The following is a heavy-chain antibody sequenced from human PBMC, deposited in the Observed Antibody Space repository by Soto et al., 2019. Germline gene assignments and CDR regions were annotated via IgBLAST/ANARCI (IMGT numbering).Heavy chain of an antibody. Sequence: ASVKVSCKASGYTFTSYDINWVRQATGQGLEWMGWMNPNSGNTGYAQKFQGRVTMTRNTSISTAYMELSSLRSEDTAVYYCARGPTYYDFWSGLSLSSKGYYMDVWGKGTTVTVSS. CDR2: MNPNSGNT. CDR1: GYTFTSYD. D-gene: IGHD3-3*01. CDR3: ARGPTYYDFWSGLSLSSKGYYMDV. J-gene: IGHJ6*03. V-gene: IGHV1-8*01.